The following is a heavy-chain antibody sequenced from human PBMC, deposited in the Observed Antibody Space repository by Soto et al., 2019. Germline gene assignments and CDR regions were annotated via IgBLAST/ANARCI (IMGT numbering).Heavy chain of an antibody. D-gene: IGHD3-10*01. CDR1: GFSLSTSGVG. CDR3: AHRRGYYGSGSYSGMCWFDP. V-gene: IGHV2-5*02. Sequence: SGPTLVNPTQTLTLTCTFSGFSLSTSGVGVGWIRQPPGKALEWLALIYWDDDKRYSPSLKSRLTITKDTSKNQVVLTMTNVDPVDTATYYCAHRRGYYGSGSYSGMCWFDPWGQ. J-gene: IGHJ5*02. CDR2: IYWDDDK.